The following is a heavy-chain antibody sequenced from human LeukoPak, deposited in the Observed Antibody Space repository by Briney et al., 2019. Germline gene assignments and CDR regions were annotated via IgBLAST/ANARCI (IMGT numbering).Heavy chain of an antibody. V-gene: IGHV3-30*02. J-gene: IGHJ4*02. Sequence: QPGGSLRLSCVASGFSFSTYGMHWVRQAPGKGLEWVTFIRHDGSIGYYADSVKGRFTSSRDDSKNTVFLQMNSLRPEDTAVYYCAKTASNYFDYWGQGTLVTVSS. CDR3: AKTASNYFDY. D-gene: IGHD2-21*02. CDR2: IRHDGSIG. CDR1: GFSFSTYG.